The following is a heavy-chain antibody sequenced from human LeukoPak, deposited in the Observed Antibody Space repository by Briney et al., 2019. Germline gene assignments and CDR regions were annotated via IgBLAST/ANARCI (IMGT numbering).Heavy chain of an antibody. V-gene: IGHV3-23*01. D-gene: IGHD2-2*01. CDR3: AKGPTSWYYFDY. CDR1: GFTFSSYA. Sequence: GGSLRLSCAASGFTFSSYAMSWVRQAPGKGLEWVSAISGSGGSTYYADSVKGRFTISRDNSKNTLYLQMNSLRAEDTTVYYCAKGPTSWYYFDYWGQGTLVTVSS. CDR2: ISGSGGST. J-gene: IGHJ4*02.